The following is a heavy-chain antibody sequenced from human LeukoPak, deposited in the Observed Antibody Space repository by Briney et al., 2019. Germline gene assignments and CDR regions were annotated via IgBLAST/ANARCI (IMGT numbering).Heavy chain of an antibody. CDR2: INPSGGST. CDR1: GGTFSSYA. CDR3: ARDNSVEDTAWWFDP. Sequence: ASVKVSCEASGGTFSSYAISWVRQAPGQGLEWMGIINPSGGSTSYAQKFQGRVTMTRDMSTSTDYMELSSLRSEDTAVYYCARDNSVEDTAWWFDPWGQGTLVTVSS. J-gene: IGHJ5*02. D-gene: IGHD4-23*01. V-gene: IGHV1-46*01.